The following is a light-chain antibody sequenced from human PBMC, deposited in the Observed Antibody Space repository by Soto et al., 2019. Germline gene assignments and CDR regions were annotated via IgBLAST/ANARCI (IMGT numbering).Light chain of an antibody. J-gene: IGLJ3*02. CDR1: SSNIARNT. CDR3: ASWDNSLSAVV. Sequence: QSVLTQPHSASGTPGQRVTLSRSGSSSNIARNTENWYQQVPGKAPKVLIYSNDQRSSGVPDRFSGSKSGTSGSLAISGRQADDEADYYCASWDNSLSAVVFGGGTKLTVL. CDR2: SND. V-gene: IGLV1-44*01.